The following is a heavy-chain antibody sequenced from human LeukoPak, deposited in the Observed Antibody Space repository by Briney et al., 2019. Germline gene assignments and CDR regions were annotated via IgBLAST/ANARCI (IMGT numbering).Heavy chain of an antibody. Sequence: PSETLSLTCTVSGGSISSGDYYWSWIRQPPGKGLEWIGYIYYSGSTYYSPSLKSRVTISVDTSKNQFSLKLSSVTAADTAVYYCARDGSRADAFDIWGQGTMVTVSS. CDR1: GGSISSGDYY. CDR2: IYYSGST. V-gene: IGHV4-30-4*08. CDR3: ARDGSRADAFDI. D-gene: IGHD3-10*01. J-gene: IGHJ3*02.